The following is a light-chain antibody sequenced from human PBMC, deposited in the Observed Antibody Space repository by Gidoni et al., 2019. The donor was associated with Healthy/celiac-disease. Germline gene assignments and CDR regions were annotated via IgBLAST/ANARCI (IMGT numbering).Light chain of an antibody. Sequence: DIQMTQSPSSLSASGGDRVTITCQASQDISNYLNWYQQKPGKAPKLLIYDASNLETGVPSRFSGSGSGTDFTFTISSLQPEDIATYYCQQYDNLPRVTFGPXTKVDIK. CDR3: QQYDNLPRVT. V-gene: IGKV1-33*01. CDR2: DAS. J-gene: IGKJ3*01. CDR1: QDISNY.